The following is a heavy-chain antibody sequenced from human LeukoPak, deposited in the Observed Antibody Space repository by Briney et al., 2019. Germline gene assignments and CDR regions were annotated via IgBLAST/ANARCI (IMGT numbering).Heavy chain of an antibody. Sequence: GGSLRLSCTASAFTFDNFPMHWVRQAPGKGLDWVALILKDGSNAFYADSVKGRFTISRDNSGNTLFLQMNSLRAEDTGIYYCARDSGYPTSWFDPWGQGTLVTVSS. CDR2: ILKDGSNA. J-gene: IGHJ5*02. D-gene: IGHD5-12*01. CDR3: ARDSGYPTSWFDP. V-gene: IGHV3-30-3*01. CDR1: AFTFDNFP.